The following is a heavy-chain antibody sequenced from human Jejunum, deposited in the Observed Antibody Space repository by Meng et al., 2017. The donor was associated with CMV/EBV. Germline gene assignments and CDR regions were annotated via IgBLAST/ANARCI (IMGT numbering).Heavy chain of an antibody. CDR1: GDFIRSGYYY. D-gene: IGHD1-26*01. CDR3: ARDISGSYGEFDS. V-gene: IGHV4-31*02. Sequence: VSGDFIRSGYYYWSWIRQHPGTGFEWIGYIYHTGSAYYNPSLRSRVTMSVDTSKNQLSLKLSSVTAADTAVYYCARDISGSYGEFDSWGQGALVTVSS. CDR2: IYHTGSA. J-gene: IGHJ4*02.